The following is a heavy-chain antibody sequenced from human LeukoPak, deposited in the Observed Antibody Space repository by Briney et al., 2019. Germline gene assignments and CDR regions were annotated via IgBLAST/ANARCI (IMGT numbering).Heavy chain of an antibody. CDR2: ISYDGSNK. V-gene: IGHV3-30*03. J-gene: IGHJ4*02. CDR1: GFTFSSYG. CDR3: ARPLDDYVWGSYRSPFDY. Sequence: GGSLRLSCAASGFTFSSYGMHWVRQAPGKGLEWVAVISYDGSNKYYVDSVKGRFTISRDNSKNTLYLQMNSLRAEDTAVYYCARPLDDYVWGSYRSPFDYWGQGTPVTVSS. D-gene: IGHD3-16*02.